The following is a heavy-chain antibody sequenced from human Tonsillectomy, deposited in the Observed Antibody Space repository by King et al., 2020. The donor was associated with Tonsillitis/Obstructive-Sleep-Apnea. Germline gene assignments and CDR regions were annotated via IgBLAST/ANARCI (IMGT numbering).Heavy chain of an antibody. D-gene: IGHD6-13*01. J-gene: IGHJ4*02. CDR1: GGTFSSYA. V-gene: IGHV1-69*01. CDR2: IIPIFGTA. CDR3: ARDLRGSSWLYFDY. Sequence: QLVQSGAEVKKPGSSVKVSCKASGGTFSSYAISWVRQAPGQGLEWMGGIIPIFGTANYAQKLQGRVKITADESTSTASSELSSLGSEDTAVYYCARDLRGSSWLYFDYWGQGTLVTVSS.